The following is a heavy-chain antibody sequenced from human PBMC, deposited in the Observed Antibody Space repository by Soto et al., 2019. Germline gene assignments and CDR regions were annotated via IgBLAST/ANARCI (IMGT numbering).Heavy chain of an antibody. J-gene: IGHJ2*01. V-gene: IGHV1-18*01. CDR2: ISAYNGNT. D-gene: IGHD4-17*01. Sequence: ASVKVSCKASGYTFTGYGISWVRQAPGQGLEWMGWISAYNGNTNYAQKLQGRVTMTTDTSTSTAYMELRSLRSDDTAVYYCARARHDYGDYGPYWYFDLWGRGTLVTVSS. CDR3: ARARHDYGDYGPYWYFDL. CDR1: GYTFTGYG.